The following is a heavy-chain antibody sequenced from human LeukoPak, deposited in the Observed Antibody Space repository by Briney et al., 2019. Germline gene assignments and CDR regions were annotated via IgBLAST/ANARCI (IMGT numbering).Heavy chain of an antibody. D-gene: IGHD1-26*01. CDR3: AGSGSYIRKYYFDY. V-gene: IGHV1-69*05. CDR2: IIPIFGTA. J-gene: IGHJ4*02. Sequence: SVKVSCKASGGTFSSYAISWVRQAPGQGLEWMGRIIPIFGTANYAQKFQGRVTITTDESTSTAYMELSNLRSEDTAVYYCAGSGSYIRKYYFDYWGQGTLVTVSS. CDR1: GGTFSSYA.